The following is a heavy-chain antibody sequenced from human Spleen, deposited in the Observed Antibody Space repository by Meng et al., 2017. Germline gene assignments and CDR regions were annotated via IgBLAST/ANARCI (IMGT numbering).Heavy chain of an antibody. D-gene: IGHD6-13*01. CDR2: IDSSSGTI. CDR3: ARIGPIIGAAGFDP. Sequence: GESLKISCAASGFTFSSYEMNWVRQAPGKGLEWISYIDSSSGTIYYADSVKGRFTISRDSAKNSLYLQMNSLRAEDTAIYYCARIGPIIGAAGFDPWGQGTLVTVSS. CDR1: GFTFSSYE. J-gene: IGHJ5*02. V-gene: IGHV3-48*03.